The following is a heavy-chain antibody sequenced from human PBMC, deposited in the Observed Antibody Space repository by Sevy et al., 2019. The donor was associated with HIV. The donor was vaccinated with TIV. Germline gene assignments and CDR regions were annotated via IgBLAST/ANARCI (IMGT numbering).Heavy chain of an antibody. CDR1: GFTFSDAW. J-gene: IGHJ4*02. Sequence: GGSLRLSCAASGFTFSDAWMSWVRQAPGKGVEWVGRIKSKTDGGTADYAAPVKGRFSISRDDSKNTLFLQMNSLKTVDTAFYYCTTEKYCGGGRCYFGLYWGQGTLVTVSS. CDR2: IKSKTDGGTA. CDR3: TTEKYCGGGRCYFGLY. D-gene: IGHD2-15*01. V-gene: IGHV3-15*01.